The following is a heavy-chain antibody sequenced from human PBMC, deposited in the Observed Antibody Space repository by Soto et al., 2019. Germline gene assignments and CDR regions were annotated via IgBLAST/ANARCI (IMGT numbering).Heavy chain of an antibody. D-gene: IGHD5-12*01. CDR3: ARAPTDVDLHS. J-gene: IGHJ4*02. CDR1: GGTFSSYA. Sequence: QVQLVQSGAEVKKPGSSVKVSCKASGGTFSSYAISWVRQAPGQGREWMGGIIPICGTANYAQKFQGRVTITADESTSTAYVELSSLRSEDTAVYYCARAPTDVDLHSWGQGTLVTVSS. CDR2: IIPICGTA. V-gene: IGHV1-69*01.